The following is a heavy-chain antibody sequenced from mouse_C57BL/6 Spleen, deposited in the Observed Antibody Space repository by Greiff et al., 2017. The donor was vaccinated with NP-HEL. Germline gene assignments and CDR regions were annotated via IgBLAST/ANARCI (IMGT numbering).Heavy chain of an antibody. J-gene: IGHJ1*03. CDR3: ARSGTCHEGYFDV. V-gene: IGHV1-69*01. CDR2: IDPSDSYT. Sequence: QVQLQQPGAELVMPGASVKLSCKASGYTFTSYWMHWVKQRPGQGLEWIGEIDPSDSYTNYNQKFKGKSTLTVDKSSSTAYMQLSSLTSEDSAVYYCARSGTCHEGYFDVWGTGTTVTVSS. CDR1: GYTFTSYW. D-gene: IGHD4-1*01.